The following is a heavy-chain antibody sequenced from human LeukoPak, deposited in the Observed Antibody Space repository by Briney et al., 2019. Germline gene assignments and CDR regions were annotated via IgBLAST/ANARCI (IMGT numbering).Heavy chain of an antibody. D-gene: IGHD6-6*01. J-gene: IGHJ4*02. CDR1: GYTFTSYD. Sequence: ASVKVSCKASGYTFTSYDINWVRQATGQGLEWMGWMNPNSGNTGYAQKFQGRVTMTRNTSISTAYMELSSLRSEDTAVYYCVRGRAGIAARSRSYYFDYWGQGTLVTVSS. CDR2: MNPNSGNT. V-gene: IGHV1-8*01. CDR3: VRGRAGIAARSRSYYFDY.